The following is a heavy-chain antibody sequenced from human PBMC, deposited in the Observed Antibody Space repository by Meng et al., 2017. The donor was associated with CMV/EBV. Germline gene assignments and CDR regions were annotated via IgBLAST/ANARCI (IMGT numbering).Heavy chain of an antibody. CDR3: ARELQDIVVVPAANNY. D-gene: IGHD2-2*01. Sequence: GGSLRLSCAASGFTFSSYSMNWVRQAPGKGLEWVSYISSSSSTIYYADSVKGRFTISRDNAKNSLYLQMNSLRAEDTAVYYCARELQDIVVVPAANNYWGQGTLVTVSS. CDR2: ISSSSSTI. CDR1: GFTFSSYS. J-gene: IGHJ4*02. V-gene: IGHV3-48*04.